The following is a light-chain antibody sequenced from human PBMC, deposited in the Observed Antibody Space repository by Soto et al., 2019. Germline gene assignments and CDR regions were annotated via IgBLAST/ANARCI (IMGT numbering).Light chain of an antibody. CDR2: IAS. CDR1: QSISFN. Sequence: EIVMTQSPAALSVSPGERVTLSCRASQSISFNLAWYQQKPGQAPRLLIYIASTRAAGIPARFSGSGSGTEFTLTISSLQSEDSAIYYCQQYYSTPLTFGGGTKVEIK. J-gene: IGKJ4*01. CDR3: QQYYSTPLT. V-gene: IGKV3-15*01.